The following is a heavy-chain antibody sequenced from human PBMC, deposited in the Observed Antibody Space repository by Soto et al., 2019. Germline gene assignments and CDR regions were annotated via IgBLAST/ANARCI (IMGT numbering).Heavy chain of an antibody. CDR3: ARDFGMVVGSPGY. J-gene: IGHJ4*02. CDR1: GYTFTSNA. CDR2: INAGIGDT. D-gene: IGHD2-15*01. Sequence: ASVKASCKASGYTFTSNAMHWVRQAPGQRLEWMGWINAGIGDTEYSEKFQGRVTITRDTSASTAYMELSSLRSEDTAVYYCARDFGMVVGSPGYWGKGPLVKVS. V-gene: IGHV1-3*01.